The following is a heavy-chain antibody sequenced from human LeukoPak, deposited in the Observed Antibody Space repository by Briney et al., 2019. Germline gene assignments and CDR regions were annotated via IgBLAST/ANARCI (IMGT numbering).Heavy chain of an antibody. CDR1: GMNNYW. CDR3: ATDLNWVSH. Sequence: GESLRLSCIGSGMNNYWMTWVRQAPGKGLESVANINKDGSEKYCLDSVKGRITISRDNIKNSVFLQINSLRAEDTGIYYCATDLNWVSHWGQGTLVTVSS. V-gene: IGHV3-7*01. D-gene: IGHD3-16*01. J-gene: IGHJ4*02. CDR2: INKDGSEK.